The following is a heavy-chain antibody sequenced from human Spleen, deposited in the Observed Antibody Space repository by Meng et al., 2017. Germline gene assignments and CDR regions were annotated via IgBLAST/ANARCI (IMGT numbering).Heavy chain of an antibody. CDR1: GFPFTSYA. Sequence: GESLKISCAASGFPFTSYAMSWVRQAPDKGLEWVSTISGGGGITLYADSVKGRFTISRDNSQSTVYLQMNSLRAEDTAVYYCAKIRAFDYWGQGTLVTVSS. V-gene: IGHV3-23*01. J-gene: IGHJ4*02. CDR2: ISGGGGIT. CDR3: AKIRAFDY.